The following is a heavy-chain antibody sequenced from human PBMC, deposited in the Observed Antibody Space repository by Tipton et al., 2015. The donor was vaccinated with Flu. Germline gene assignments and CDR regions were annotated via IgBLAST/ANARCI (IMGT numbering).Heavy chain of an antibody. CDR1: GFTFNTYG. J-gene: IGHJ5*02. CDR2: IPYDGSNE. Sequence: SLRLSCAASGFTFNTYGMHWVRQAPGKGLDWVAGIPYDGSNEYFADSVKGRFTISRDNSKSTLYLQMNSLRLDDTAVYYCAKDPTPFGDLLVGNWFDPWGQGTLVTVSS. D-gene: IGHD3-10*01. CDR3: AKDPTPFGDLLVGNWFDP. V-gene: IGHV3-30*18.